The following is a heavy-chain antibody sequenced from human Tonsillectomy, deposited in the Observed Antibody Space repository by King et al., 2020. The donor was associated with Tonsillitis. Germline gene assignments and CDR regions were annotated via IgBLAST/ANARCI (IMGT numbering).Heavy chain of an antibody. Sequence: VQLQQSGPGLVKPSQTLSLTCAISGDSVSSKSAAWNWIRQSPSRGLEWLGRTHYRSKWYNDYAVSVKSRITINPDTSKNQFSLQLNSVTPEDTAVYFCARERLRVGASNFDYWGQRTLVTVSS. J-gene: IGHJ4*02. V-gene: IGHV6-1*01. CDR3: ARERLRVGASNFDY. D-gene: IGHD1-26*01. CDR1: GDSVSSKSAA. CDR2: THYRSKWYN.